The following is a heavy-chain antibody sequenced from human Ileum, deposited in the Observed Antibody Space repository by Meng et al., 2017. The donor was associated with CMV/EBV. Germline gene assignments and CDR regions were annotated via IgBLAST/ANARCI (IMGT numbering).Heavy chain of an antibody. CDR2: TYYRSKWFN. J-gene: IGHJ4*02. CDR3: VRLTGNNWLDY. CDR1: GDSVSSTTVT. V-gene: IGHV6-1*01. D-gene: IGHD1-1*01. Sequence: QVQPQQSGPGLVNTSQTLLLTCAISGDSVSSTTVTWNWIRQSPSRGLEWLGRTYYRSKWFNDYALSVRGRITINPDISKNQLSLQLNSVTPEDTAVYYCVRLTGNNWLDYWGRGTLVTVSS.